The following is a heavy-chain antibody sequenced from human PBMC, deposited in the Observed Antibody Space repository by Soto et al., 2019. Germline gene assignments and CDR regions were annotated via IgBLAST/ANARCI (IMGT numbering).Heavy chain of an antibody. V-gene: IGHV4-59*01. CDR2: VYYSGST. Sequence: SETLSLTCTVSGGSISTYYWSWIRQPPGKGLEWIGYVYYSGSTNYNPSLKSRVTISVDTSKNQFSLNLSSVTAADTAVYYCARRSYSSSLDVWGKGATVTVSS. D-gene: IGHD6-13*01. CDR3: ARRSYSSSLDV. J-gene: IGHJ6*04. CDR1: GGSISTYY.